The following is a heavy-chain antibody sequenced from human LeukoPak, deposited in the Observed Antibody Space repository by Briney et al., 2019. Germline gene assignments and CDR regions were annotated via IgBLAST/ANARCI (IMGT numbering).Heavy chain of an antibody. CDR3: ARVREATIAPFFDY. Sequence: PSETLSRTCTVSGDSISSGDYYWTWIRQHPGKGLEWIGCIYYSGSTYYNLSLKSRVIISADTSKNHFSLKLSSVTAADTAVYYCARVREATIAPFFDYWGQGILVTVSS. D-gene: IGHD6-13*01. CDR1: GDSISSGDYY. V-gene: IGHV4-31*03. CDR2: IYYSGST. J-gene: IGHJ4*02.